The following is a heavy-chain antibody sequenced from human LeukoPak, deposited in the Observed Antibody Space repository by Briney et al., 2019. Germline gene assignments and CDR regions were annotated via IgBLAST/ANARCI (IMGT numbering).Heavy chain of an antibody. CDR2: IKEDGSAK. CDR1: GLTFSSYW. J-gene: IGHJ3*02. CDR3: ARDYDYFSGHNLDAYDI. Sequence: GGSLSLSCVASGLTFSSYWMTWVRQAPGKALEWVANIKEDGSAKSYVDSVKGRFTISGDNAKNSLYLQMDSLRVEDTAVYYCARDYDYFSGHNLDAYDIWGQGTTVAVSS. D-gene: IGHD2-15*01. V-gene: IGHV3-7*01.